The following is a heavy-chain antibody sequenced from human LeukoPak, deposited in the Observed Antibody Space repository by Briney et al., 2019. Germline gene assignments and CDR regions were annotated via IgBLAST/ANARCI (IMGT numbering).Heavy chain of an antibody. V-gene: IGHV4-30-2*01. CDR2: IYHDGST. CDR3: ARWADS. CDR1: GGSISSGSYY. J-gene: IGHJ4*02. Sequence: SETLSLTCTVSGGSISSGSYYWSWIRQPPGKGLEWVGYIYHDGSTYYNPSLKSRVSISVDRSKNQFSLQLSSMTAADTAVYYCARWADSWGQGTLVTVSS.